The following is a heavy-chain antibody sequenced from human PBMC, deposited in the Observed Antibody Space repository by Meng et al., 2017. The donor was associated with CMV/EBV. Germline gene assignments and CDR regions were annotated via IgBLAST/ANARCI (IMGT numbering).Heavy chain of an antibody. CDR3: ARAYCSSTSCYNFDY. CDR1: GFTFSSYA. D-gene: IGHD2-2*02. J-gene: IGHJ4*02. V-gene: IGHV3-23*01. CDR2: ISGSGGST. Sequence: GGSLRLSCAASGFTFSSYAMSWVRQAPGKGLEWVSAISGSGGSTYYADSVKGRFTISRDNSKNTLYLQMNSLRAEDTAVYYCARAYCSSTSCYNFDYWGQGTLVTSPQ.